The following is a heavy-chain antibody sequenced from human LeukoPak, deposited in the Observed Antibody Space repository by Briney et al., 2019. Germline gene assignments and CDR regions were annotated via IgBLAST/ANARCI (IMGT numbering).Heavy chain of an antibody. D-gene: IGHD6-19*01. CDR1: EFTISNYW. V-gene: IGHV3-7*01. J-gene: IGHJ6*03. CDR3: ARDQRWLVTYYYYYMDI. Sequence: GGSVRLSCAASEFTISNYWMRWLRQAPGKGREWVANIKEDGSEEYYVDSVKGRFTISRDNAKNSLYLQMNNLRVEDTAVYYCARDQRWLVTYYYYYMDIWGKGTAVTVSS. CDR2: IKEDGSEE.